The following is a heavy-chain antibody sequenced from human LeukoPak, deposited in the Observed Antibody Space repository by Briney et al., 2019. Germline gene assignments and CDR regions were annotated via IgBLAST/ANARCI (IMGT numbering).Heavy chain of an antibody. V-gene: IGHV1-18*01. Sequence: ASVKVSCKASGYTFTSYGISWVRQAPGQGLEWMGWISAYNGNTNYAQKLQGRVTMTTDTSTSTAYMELRSLRSDDTAVYYCARSQARLGWFDPWGQGALVTVSS. CDR1: GYTFTSYG. J-gene: IGHJ5*02. CDR2: ISAYNGNT. D-gene: IGHD6-19*01. CDR3: ARSQARLGWFDP.